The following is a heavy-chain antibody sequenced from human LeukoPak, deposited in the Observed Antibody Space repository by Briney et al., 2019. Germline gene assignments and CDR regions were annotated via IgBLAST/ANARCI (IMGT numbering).Heavy chain of an antibody. CDR2: IYSGGRT. J-gene: IGHJ4*02. D-gene: IGHD6-19*01. CDR1: GFTVSSNY. Sequence: GGSLRLSCAASGFTVSSNYMSWVRQAPGKGLEWVSVIYSGGRTYHADSVKGRFTISRDSSKDTLYLQMNSLRVEDTAVYYCARELGSSGDYWGQGTLVTVSS. CDR3: ARELGSSGDY. V-gene: IGHV3-66*01.